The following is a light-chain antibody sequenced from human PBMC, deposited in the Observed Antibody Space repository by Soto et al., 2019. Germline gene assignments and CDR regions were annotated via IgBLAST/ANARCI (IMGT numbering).Light chain of an antibody. CDR2: DAS. V-gene: IGKV1-13*02. CDR1: QGIRSE. Sequence: AIQMTQSPSSLSASVGDRVTLPCRASQGIRSELGWYQQKPGKAPNLLIFDASTLESGVPSRFSGSGAGTTFTLTISSLQSDDFATYYCLQYNGYYRTFGQGTKVDIK. J-gene: IGKJ1*01. CDR3: LQYNGYYRT.